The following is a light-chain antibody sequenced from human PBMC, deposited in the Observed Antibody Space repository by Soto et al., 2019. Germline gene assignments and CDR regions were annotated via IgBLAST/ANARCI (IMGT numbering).Light chain of an antibody. CDR2: WAS. CDR1: QNVLYSSNNKNY. J-gene: IGKJ3*01. CDR3: QQYYSIPLT. Sequence: DIVMTQSPDSLAVSLGERATINCRSSQNVLYSSNNKNYLAWYQQKPGQPPKLLIYWASTRELGVPDRFSGXXXXXXXXXXXSSLQAEDVAVYYCQQYYSIPLTFGPGTKVDI. V-gene: IGKV4-1*01.